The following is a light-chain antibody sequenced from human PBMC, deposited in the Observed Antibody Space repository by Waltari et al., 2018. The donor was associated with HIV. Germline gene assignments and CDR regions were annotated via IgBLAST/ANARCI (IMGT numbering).Light chain of an antibody. CDR1: SSDVGNYNY. J-gene: IGLJ2*01. CDR2: DVS. CDR3: TSYSSSSTLV. Sequence: QSALPQPASVSGSPGQSLTISCTGTSSDVGNYNYVSWYQQHSGKAPKLMIYDVSNRPSGVSNRFSGSKSGNTASLTISGLRAEDEADYYCTSYSSSSTLVLGGGTKLTVL. V-gene: IGLV2-14*03.